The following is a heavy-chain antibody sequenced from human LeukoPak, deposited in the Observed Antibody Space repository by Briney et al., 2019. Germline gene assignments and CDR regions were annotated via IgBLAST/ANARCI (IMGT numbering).Heavy chain of an antibody. D-gene: IGHD6-6*01. CDR3: AKGAYSTSVYYMDV. Sequence: GGSLRLSCAASGFTFSDYAMNWVRQAPGKGLEWVSGLSGSGFSTYYADSVKGRFTISRDNSKNTLYLQMSSLRAEDTAVYYCAKGAYSTSVYYMDVWGKGTTVTVSS. J-gene: IGHJ6*03. V-gene: IGHV3-23*01. CDR1: GFTFSDYA. CDR2: LSGSGFST.